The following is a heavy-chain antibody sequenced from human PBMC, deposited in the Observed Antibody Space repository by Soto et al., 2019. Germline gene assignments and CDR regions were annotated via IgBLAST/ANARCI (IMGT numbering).Heavy chain of an antibody. V-gene: IGHV1-69*05. CDR3: ARTLIAAAYNHYYYYGMDS. D-gene: IGHD6-13*01. Sequence: QVQLLQSGAEVKKPGSSVKVSCMTSAGTFSSYATSWVRQAPGQGLEWMGGIIPMFGTTNYSQNFQGRVSITPDESTTIAYMELHSLRSEDTAVYYCARTLIAAAYNHYYYYGMDSWGLGTTVTVSS. CDR1: AGTFSSYA. J-gene: IGHJ6*02. CDR2: IIPMFGTT.